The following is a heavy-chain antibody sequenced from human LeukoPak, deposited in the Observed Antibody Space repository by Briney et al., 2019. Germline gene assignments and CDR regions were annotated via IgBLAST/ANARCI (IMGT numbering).Heavy chain of an antibody. J-gene: IGHJ4*02. V-gene: IGHV3-7*01. CDR3: ARETLKPYDY. D-gene: IGHD2/OR15-2a*01. CDR1: EFTFSGYS. Sequence: GGSLRLSCAVFEFTFSGYSMSWVRQAPGKGLEWVAGIKEDGSAKYYADSVKGRFTISRDNAKSSLYLQMSSLRAEDTAIYYCARETLKPYDYWGQGTLVTVSS. CDR2: IKEDGSAK.